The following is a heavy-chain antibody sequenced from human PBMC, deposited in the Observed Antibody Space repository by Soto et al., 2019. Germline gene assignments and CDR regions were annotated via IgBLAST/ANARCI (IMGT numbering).Heavy chain of an antibody. J-gene: IGHJ4*02. Sequence: TSETLSLTCAVSGFSISRGFYCGWIRQPPGKGLEWIGSVHHTGSKYHNPSLKSRVTISVDTSKNQFSLRLNSVTAADTAVYYCARDAQGPYNYGSDYWGQGTLVTVSS. D-gene: IGHD5-18*01. CDR3: ARDAQGPYNYGSDY. CDR2: VHHTGSK. CDR1: GFSISRGFY. V-gene: IGHV4-38-2*02.